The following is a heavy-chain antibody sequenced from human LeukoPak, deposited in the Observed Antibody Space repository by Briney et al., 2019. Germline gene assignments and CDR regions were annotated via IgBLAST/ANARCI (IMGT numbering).Heavy chain of an antibody. V-gene: IGHV3-23*01. D-gene: IGHD6-19*01. CDR3: AKDGDSSGWYGY. J-gene: IGHJ4*02. CDR2: ISGSGYST. CDR1: GFTFSSYG. Sequence: GGTLRLSCAASGFTFSSYGMSWVRQAPGRGLEWVSAISGSGYSTYYADSVKGRFTISRDNSKNTLYLQMNSLRAEDTAVYYCAKDGDSSGWYGYWGQGTLVTVSS.